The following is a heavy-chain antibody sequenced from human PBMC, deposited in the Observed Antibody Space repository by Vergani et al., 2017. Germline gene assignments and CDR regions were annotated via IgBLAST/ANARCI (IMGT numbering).Heavy chain of an antibody. CDR1: GGTFSSYA. J-gene: IGHJ6*03. V-gene: IGHV1-69*01. Sequence: QVQLVQSGAEVKKPGSSVKVSCKASGGTFSSYAISWVRQAPGQGLEWMGGIIPIFGTANYAQKFQGRVTITADESTSTAYMELSSLRSEDTAVYYCARGQGGYTAMVNYYYYYYMDVWGKGTTVTVSS. CDR3: ARGQGGYTAMVNYYYYYYMDV. D-gene: IGHD5-18*01. CDR2: IIPIFGTA.